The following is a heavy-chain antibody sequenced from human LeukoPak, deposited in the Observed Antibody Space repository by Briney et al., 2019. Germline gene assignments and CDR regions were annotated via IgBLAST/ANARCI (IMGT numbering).Heavy chain of an antibody. Sequence: GGSLRLSCAASGFTFSSYGMHWVRQAPGKGLEWVAFIRYDGSNKYYADSVKGRFTISRDNSKNTLYLQMNSLRAEDTAVYYCARGMMVRGVIPTYFDYWGQGTLVTVSS. CDR3: ARGMMVRGVIPTYFDY. D-gene: IGHD3-10*01. CDR1: GFTFSSYG. V-gene: IGHV3-30*02. J-gene: IGHJ4*02. CDR2: IRYDGSNK.